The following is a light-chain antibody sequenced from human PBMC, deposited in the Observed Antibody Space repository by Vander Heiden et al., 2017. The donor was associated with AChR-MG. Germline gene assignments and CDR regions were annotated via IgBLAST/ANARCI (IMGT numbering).Light chain of an antibody. Sequence: EIVLTQSPGTLSLSPGERATLSCRASQSIRSSYLAWYQQKPGQAPRLLVYGASSRATGIPDRFSAIGSGTDFTLTISRLEPEDFAVYYCQRDGCSPKTFGQGTKVEIK. V-gene: IGKV3-20*01. CDR2: GAS. CDR1: QSIRSSY. J-gene: IGKJ1*01. CDR3: QRDGCSPKT.